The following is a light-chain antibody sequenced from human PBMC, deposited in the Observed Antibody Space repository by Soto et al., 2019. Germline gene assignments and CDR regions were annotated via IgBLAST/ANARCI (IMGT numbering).Light chain of an antibody. CDR3: QQSYSLPLT. J-gene: IGKJ4*01. V-gene: IGKV1-39*01. CDR2: SAS. Sequence: DIPMTQSPSSLSASVGDRVTITCRASQTITSYVNWYQQKPGKAPKLLIYSASSLESGVPSRFSGSESGTEFTLTISSLQPEDFATYYCQQSYSLPLTFGGGTKVDIK. CDR1: QTITSY.